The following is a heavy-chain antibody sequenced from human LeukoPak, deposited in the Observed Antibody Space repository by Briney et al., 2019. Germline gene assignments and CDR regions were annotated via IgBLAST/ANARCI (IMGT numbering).Heavy chain of an antibody. V-gene: IGHV3-23*01. CDR2: ITGSGGTT. D-gene: IGHD6-13*01. CDR1: GFTFSTYA. J-gene: IGHJ4*02. Sequence: PGGSLRLSCAASGFTFSTYAMSWVRQAPGKGLEWVSAITGSGGTTYYADSVKGRFTISRDNSKNTLYLQMNSLRAEDTAVYYCARDRDRSWSLDYWGQGTLVTVSS. CDR3: ARDRDRSWSLDY.